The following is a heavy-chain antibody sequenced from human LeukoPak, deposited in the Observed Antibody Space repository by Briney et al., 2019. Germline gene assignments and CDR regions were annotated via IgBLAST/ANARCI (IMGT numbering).Heavy chain of an antibody. CDR2: INHSGST. CDR1: GGSFSGYY. Sequence: SETLSLTCAVEGGSFSGYYWSWIRQPPGKGLEWIGEINHSGSTNYNPSLKSRVTISVDTSKNQFSLKLSSVTAADTAVYYCARPLPSGYYYGMDVWGQGTTVTVSS. V-gene: IGHV4-34*01. CDR3: ARPLPSGYYYGMDV. J-gene: IGHJ6*02.